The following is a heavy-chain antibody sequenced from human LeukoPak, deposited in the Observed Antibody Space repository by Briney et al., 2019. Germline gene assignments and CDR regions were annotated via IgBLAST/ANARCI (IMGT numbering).Heavy chain of an antibody. CDR1: GFPVSSNH. Sequence: GGSLRLSCAVSGFPVSSNHMGWVRQAPGKGLEWVSVIFGGGKTSYAGSVQGRVTLSRDNSKNTLYLQMIRLRVEDTAVYYCAAWRGSSWFDYWGQGTLVTVSS. CDR3: AAWRGSSWFDY. J-gene: IGHJ4*02. CDR2: IFGGGKT. V-gene: IGHV3-53*01. D-gene: IGHD6-13*01.